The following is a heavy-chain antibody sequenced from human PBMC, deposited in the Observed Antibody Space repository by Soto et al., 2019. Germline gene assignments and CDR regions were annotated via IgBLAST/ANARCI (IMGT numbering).Heavy chain of an antibody. CDR3: AREIVVARGASYFDY. J-gene: IGHJ4*02. V-gene: IGHV3-7*04. CDR1: GFTFSDHY. CDR2: IRQDESEK. Sequence: GGSLRLSCAASGFTFSDHYMTWVRQAPGKGLEWVGNIRQDESEKYYVDSVKGRFTISRDNAKNSLYLQMNSLRAEDTAVYYCAREIVVARGASYFDYWGPGTLVTVSS. D-gene: IGHD2-2*01.